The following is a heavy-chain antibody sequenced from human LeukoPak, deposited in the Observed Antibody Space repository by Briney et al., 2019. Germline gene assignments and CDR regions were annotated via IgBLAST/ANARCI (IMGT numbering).Heavy chain of an antibody. D-gene: IGHD3-10*01. CDR3: TSRRAPYYFYIDV. CDR1: GHNFTTYW. J-gene: IGHJ6*04. Sequence: GESLKISCQGSGHNFTTYWIGWVRQKPGEGLEWMGLIYPTDSETKYNPSFQGQVTLSADKSTRTAYLQWDTLKASDTATYYCTSRRAPYYFYIDVWGKGTTVTVSP. V-gene: IGHV5-51*01. CDR2: IYPTDSET.